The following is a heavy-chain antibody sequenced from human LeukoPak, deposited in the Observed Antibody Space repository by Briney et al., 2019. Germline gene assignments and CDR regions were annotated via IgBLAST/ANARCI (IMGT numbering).Heavy chain of an antibody. D-gene: IGHD2-15*01. CDR3: ARAGGYCSGGSCYRGYSWFDP. CDR2: ILYNGSNK. J-gene: IGHJ5*02. Sequence: GGSLRLSCAASGFTFSSSGMHWVRQAPGKGLGWVAVILYNGSNKYYADSVKGRFTISRDNSKNTLYLQMNSLRVEDTAVYYCARAGGYCSGGSCYRGYSWFDPWGQGTPVTVSS. V-gene: IGHV3-33*01. CDR1: GFTFSSSG.